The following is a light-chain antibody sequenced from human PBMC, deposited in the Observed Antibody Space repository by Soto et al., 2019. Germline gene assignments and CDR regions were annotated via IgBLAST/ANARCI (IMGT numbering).Light chain of an antibody. J-gene: IGLJ1*01. CDR1: SSDVGGYNF. Sequence: ALTQPPSASGSPGQSVTISCTGTSSDVGGYNFVSWYQQHPGEAPKLIIYEVTKRPSGVPDRFSGSKSGNTASLTVSGLQTEDEADYYCSSFAGTNNRYVFGTGTKLTVL. CDR2: EVT. V-gene: IGLV2-8*01. CDR3: SSFAGTNNRYV.